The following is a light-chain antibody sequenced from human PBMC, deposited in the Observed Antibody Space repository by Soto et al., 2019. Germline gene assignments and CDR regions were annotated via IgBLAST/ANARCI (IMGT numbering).Light chain of an antibody. CDR1: QSIRHW. V-gene: IGKV1-5*01. Sequence: DIQMTQSPSTLSAFVGDTVTITCRASQSIRHWLAWYQQRPGRAPKLLIYDASSFESGVPSRFSGSGSGTDVTLAISSLHPDEFATDYGQQYSAYPYAFGQATKLE. CDR2: DAS. CDR3: QQYSAYPYA. J-gene: IGKJ2*01.